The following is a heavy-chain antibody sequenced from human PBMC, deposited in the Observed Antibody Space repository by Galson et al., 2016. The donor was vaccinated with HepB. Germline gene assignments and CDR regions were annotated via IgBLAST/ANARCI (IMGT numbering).Heavy chain of an antibody. D-gene: IGHD3-3*01. CDR2: IYYSGTT. CDR1: GGSISRSAYY. V-gene: IGHV4-39*01. Sequence: ETLSLTCTVSGGSISRSAYYWGWTRQGPGRGLEWIGIIYYSGTTYYNPSFKSRVTISVDTSKNHFSLKLTSVTAAATAVYYCARRLEWDYWGQGTLVTVSS. CDR3: ARRLEWDY. J-gene: IGHJ4*02.